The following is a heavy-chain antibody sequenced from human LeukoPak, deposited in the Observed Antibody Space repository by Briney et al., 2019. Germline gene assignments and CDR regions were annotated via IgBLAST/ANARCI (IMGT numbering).Heavy chain of an antibody. V-gene: IGHV1-69*13. J-gene: IGHJ5*02. Sequence: SVKVSCKASGGTFSSYAISWVRQAPGQGLEWMGGIIPIFGTANYAQKFQGRVTITADESTSTAYMELSSLRSEDTAVYYCAREVMVRGVITFDPWGQGTLVTVSS. CDR3: AREVMVRGVITFDP. CDR1: GGTFSSYA. D-gene: IGHD3-10*01. CDR2: IIPIFGTA.